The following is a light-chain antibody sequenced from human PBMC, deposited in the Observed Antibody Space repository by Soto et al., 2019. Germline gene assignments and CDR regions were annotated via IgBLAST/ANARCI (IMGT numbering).Light chain of an antibody. CDR1: SSDVGGYNY. CDR3: SSYTSSSTLLE. J-gene: IGLJ3*02. Sequence: QSALTQPASVSGSPGQSITISCTGTSSDVGGYNYVSWYQQHPGKAPKLMMYDVSNRPSGVSNRFSGSKSGNTASLTISGLQAEDEADYSCSSYTSSSTLLEFGGGTKLTVL. CDR2: DVS. V-gene: IGLV2-14*01.